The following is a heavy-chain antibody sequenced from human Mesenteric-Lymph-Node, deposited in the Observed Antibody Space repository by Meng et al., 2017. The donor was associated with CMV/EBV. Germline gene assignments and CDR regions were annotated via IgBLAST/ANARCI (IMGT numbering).Heavy chain of an antibody. J-gene: IGHJ4*02. CDR1: SPTIRGGG. Sequence: SPTIRGGGGGLIRQPPGTALEWLAIIYWDDDKRYSAFLKSRLTITKDTSKNQVVLTMTNMDPVDTATYYCAHRHYDSNGYYYLEFGYWGQGTLVTVSS. CDR2: IYWDDDK. D-gene: IGHD3-22*01. V-gene: IGHV2-5*02. CDR3: AHRHYDSNGYYYLEFGY.